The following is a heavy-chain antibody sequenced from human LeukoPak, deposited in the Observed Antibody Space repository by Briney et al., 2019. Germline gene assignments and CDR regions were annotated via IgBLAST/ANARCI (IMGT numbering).Heavy chain of an antibody. J-gene: IGHJ4*02. D-gene: IGHD1-26*01. CDR3: AKDSSGNYSTELDY. V-gene: IGHV3-30*02. Sequence: PGGSLRLSCAASGFTFSSYAMSWVRQAPGKGLEWVTFIRYDGNNKYYADSVKGRFTISRDNSKNTLYLQMNSLRAEDTAVYYCAKDSSGNYSTELDYWGQGTLVTVSS. CDR2: IRYDGNNK. CDR1: GFTFSSYA.